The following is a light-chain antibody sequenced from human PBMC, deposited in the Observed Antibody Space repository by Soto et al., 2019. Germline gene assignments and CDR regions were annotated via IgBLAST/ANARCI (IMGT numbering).Light chain of an antibody. V-gene: IGKV4-1*01. CDR1: QSVLYSSNNKNY. CDR2: WAS. J-gene: IGKJ1*01. Sequence: DIVMTESPDSLAVTLGERATIYCKSSQSVLYSSNNKNYLAWYQQKPGQPPKLLIYWASTRESGVPDRFSGSGSGTDFTLTISSLQAEDVAVYYCQQYYSTPWTFGQGTKVDIK. CDR3: QQYYSTPWT.